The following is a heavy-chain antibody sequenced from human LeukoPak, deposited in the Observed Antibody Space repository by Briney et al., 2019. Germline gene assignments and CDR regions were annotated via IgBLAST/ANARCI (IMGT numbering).Heavy chain of an antibody. CDR2: INHSGST. CDR1: GGSFSGYY. CDR3: ARTTHYYDSSGYSY. J-gene: IGHJ4*02. Sequence: SETLSLTCAVYGGSFSGYYWSWIRQPPGKGLEWIGEINHSGSTNYNPSLKSRVTISVDTSKNQFSLKLSSVTAADTAVYYYARTTHYYDSSGYSYWGQGTLVTVSS. D-gene: IGHD3-22*01. V-gene: IGHV4-34*01.